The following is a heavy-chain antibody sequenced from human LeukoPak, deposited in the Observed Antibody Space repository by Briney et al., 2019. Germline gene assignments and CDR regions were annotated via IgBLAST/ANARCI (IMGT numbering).Heavy chain of an antibody. Sequence: SETLSHACAVYGGSFSGYYWSWIRQPPRKGLEWIGYIYYSGSTNYNPSLKSRVTISVDTSKNQFSLKLSSVTAADTAVYYCARRRLGMRSSSWYYFDYWGQGTLVTVSS. CDR1: GGSFSGYY. CDR2: IYYSGST. J-gene: IGHJ4*02. D-gene: IGHD6-13*01. CDR3: ARRRLGMRSSSWYYFDY. V-gene: IGHV4-34*01.